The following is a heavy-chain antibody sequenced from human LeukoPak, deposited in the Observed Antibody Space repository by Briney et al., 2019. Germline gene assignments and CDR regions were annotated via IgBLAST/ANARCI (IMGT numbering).Heavy chain of an antibody. Sequence: GGSLRLSCAASGFTFSSYAMSWVRQAPGKGLEWVSGISGSGGNTYYADSVKGRFTISRDNSKNTLYLQMNSLRAEDTAVYYCAKVGHYYGSGSYIYYYYYYMDVWGKGTTVTISS. J-gene: IGHJ6*03. CDR3: AKVGHYYGSGSYIYYYYYYMDV. V-gene: IGHV3-23*01. CDR1: GFTFSSYA. D-gene: IGHD3-10*01. CDR2: ISGSGGNT.